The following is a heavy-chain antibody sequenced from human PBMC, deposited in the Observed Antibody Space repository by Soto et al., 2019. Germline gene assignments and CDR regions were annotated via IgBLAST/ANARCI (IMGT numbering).Heavy chain of an antibody. V-gene: IGHV1-3*01. J-gene: IGHJ5*02. CDR1: GYTFTSYA. D-gene: IGHD2-15*01. CDR2: INAGNGNT. CDR3: ARDLGVVVVAAMLSAYNWFDP. Sequence: ASVKVSCKASGYTFTSYAMHWVRQAPGQRLEWMGWINAGNGNTKYSQKFQGRVTITRDTSASTAYMELSSLRSEDTAVYYCARDLGVVVVAAMLSAYNWFDPWGQGTLVTVSS.